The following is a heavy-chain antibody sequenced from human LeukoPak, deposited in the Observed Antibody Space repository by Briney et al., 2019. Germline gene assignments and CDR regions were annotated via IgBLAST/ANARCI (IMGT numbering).Heavy chain of an antibody. Sequence: SETLSLTCTVSRGSISSSSYYWGWIRQPPGKGLEWIGSIFYSGTTYYNRSLQSRVTISVDTSNDQFSLHLSSVTAADTAVYYCARQYSGTGYRGLVDPWGQGTLVTVSS. V-gene: IGHV4-39*01. CDR2: IFYSGTT. CDR1: RGSISSSSYY. CDR3: ARQYSGTGYRGLVDP. D-gene: IGHD1-26*01. J-gene: IGHJ5*02.